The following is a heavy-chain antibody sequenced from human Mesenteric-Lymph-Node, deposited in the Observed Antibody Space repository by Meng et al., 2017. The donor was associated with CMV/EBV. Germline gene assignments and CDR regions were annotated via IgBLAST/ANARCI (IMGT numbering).Heavy chain of an antibody. CDR2: INPHSGGT. D-gene: IGHD3-3*01. V-gene: IGHV1-2*02. CDR1: GYTFTGYF. J-gene: IGHJ6*02. CDR3: ARNHQYYDFWSGYQPTYDYYGMDV. Sequence: ASVKVSCKASGYTFTGYFIHWVRQAPGQGLEWMGWINPHSGGTNYAQKFQGRVTMTRDTSISTAYMELRSLRSDDTAVYYCARNHQYYDFWSGYQPTYDYYGMDVWGQGTTVTVSS.